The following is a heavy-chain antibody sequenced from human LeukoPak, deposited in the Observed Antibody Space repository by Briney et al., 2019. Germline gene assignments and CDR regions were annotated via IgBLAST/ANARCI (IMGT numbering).Heavy chain of an antibody. CDR1: GGSFSGYY. CDR2: INHSGST. CDR3: AGSYYYDSSGPYFDY. Sequence: SETLSLTCAVYGGSFSGYYWSWIRQPPGKGLEWIGEINHSGSTNYNPSLKSRVTISVDTSKNQFSLKLSSVTAADTAVYYCAGSYYYDSSGPYFDYWGQGTLVTVSP. V-gene: IGHV4-34*01. D-gene: IGHD3-22*01. J-gene: IGHJ4*02.